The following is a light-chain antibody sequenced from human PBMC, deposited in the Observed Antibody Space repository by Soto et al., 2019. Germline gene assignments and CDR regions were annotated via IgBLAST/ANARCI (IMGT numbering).Light chain of an antibody. J-gene: IGKJ1*01. CDR1: QTVGNNY. CDR3: QQYGNSPRT. V-gene: IGKV3-20*01. Sequence: EIVLTQSPGTLSLSPGDGATLSCRASQTVGNNYLAWYQQRPGQAPRLLIHGASSRATGIPDRFSGSGSGTEFTLTIGRLEPEDFAVYYCQQYGNSPRTFGQGTKVDIK. CDR2: GAS.